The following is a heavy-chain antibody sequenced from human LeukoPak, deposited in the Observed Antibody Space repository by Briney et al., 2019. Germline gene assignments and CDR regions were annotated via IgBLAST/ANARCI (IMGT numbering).Heavy chain of an antibody. CDR1: GGSISSYY. J-gene: IGHJ3*02. CDR2: IYYSGST. D-gene: IGHD3-22*01. Sequence: PSETLSLTCTVSGGSISSYYWSWTRQPPGKGLEWIGYIYYSGSTNYNPSLKSRVTISVDTSKNQFSLKLSSVTAADTAVYYCARGASLHYYDSSGNNAFDIWGQGTMVTVSS. CDR3: ARGASLHYYDSSGNNAFDI. V-gene: IGHV4-59*12.